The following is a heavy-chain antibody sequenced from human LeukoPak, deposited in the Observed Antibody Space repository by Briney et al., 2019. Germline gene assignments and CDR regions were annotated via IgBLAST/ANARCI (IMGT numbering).Heavy chain of an antibody. CDR1: GYTFTSYA. J-gene: IGHJ4*02. CDR3: ARDLPYGVSRYFDY. V-gene: IGHV1-3*01. CDR2: INAGNGNT. D-gene: IGHD4-17*01. Sequence: VASVKVSCKASGYTFTSYAMHWVRQAPGQRLEWMGWINAGNGNTKYSQKFQGRVTITRDTSASTAYMELSSLRSEDTAVYYCARDLPYGVSRYFDYWGQGTLVTVSS.